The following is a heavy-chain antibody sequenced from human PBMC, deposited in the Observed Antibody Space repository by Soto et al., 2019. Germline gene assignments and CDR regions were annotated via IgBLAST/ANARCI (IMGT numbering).Heavy chain of an antibody. CDR2: ITPIFGTT. D-gene: IGHD2-15*01. CDR1: GDTFNSNT. CDR3: ARGDLVVRHFYYYEMDV. J-gene: IGHJ6*02. V-gene: IGHV1-69*06. Sequence: QVQLVQSGAEVKKPGSSVKVSCKASGDTFNSNTISWVRQAPGQGLEWMGGITPIFGTTNYAQKFQDRVSITADKSTSTAYMELSSLRSEDTAVYYCARGDLVVRHFYYYEMDVWGQGTTVTVS.